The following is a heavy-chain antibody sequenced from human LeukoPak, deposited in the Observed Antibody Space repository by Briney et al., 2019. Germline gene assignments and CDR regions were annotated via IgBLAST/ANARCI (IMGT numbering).Heavy chain of an antibody. V-gene: IGHV3-64*04. J-gene: IGHJ4*02. CDR1: GFTFSSYA. CDR2: ISSNGGST. Sequence: GGSLRLSCSASGFTFSSYAMHWVRQAPGKGLEYVSAISSNGGSTYYADSVKGRFTISRDNSKNTLYLQMNSLRAEDTAVYYCAKENGGYSYGDFDYWGQGTLVTVSS. D-gene: IGHD5-18*01. CDR3: AKENGGYSYGDFDY.